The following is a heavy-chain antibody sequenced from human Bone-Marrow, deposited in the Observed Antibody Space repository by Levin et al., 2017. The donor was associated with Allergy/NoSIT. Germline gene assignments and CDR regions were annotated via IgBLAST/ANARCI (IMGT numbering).Heavy chain of an antibody. D-gene: IGHD5-24*01. CDR1: GGSTNSDF. CDR2: LSYGDTI. V-gene: IGHV4-59*01. J-gene: IGHJ4*02. CDR3: ARGRDGSRWVGPYYFDS. Sequence: SETLSLTCIVSGGSTNSDFWSWIRQPPGKGLEWIGYLSYGDTIKYNPSLESRVTISVDPSKYQFSLNLRSVTAADTAVYYCARGRDGSRWVGPYYFDSWGQGILVTVSS.